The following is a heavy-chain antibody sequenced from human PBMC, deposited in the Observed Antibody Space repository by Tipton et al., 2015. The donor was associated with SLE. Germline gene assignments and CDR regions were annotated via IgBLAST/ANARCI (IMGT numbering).Heavy chain of an antibody. D-gene: IGHD5/OR15-5a*01. J-gene: IGHJ4*02. CDR1: GGSISKSSNY. Sequence: TLSLTCTVSGGSISKSSNYWGWIRQPPGKGLEWIGNISYSGTTSYSPSLESRVTISIDTSKDQFSLKLTSVTAADTAVYFCARDRSSVSDWGQGTLVTVSS. CDR2: ISYSGTT. V-gene: IGHV4-39*07. CDR3: ARDRSSVSD.